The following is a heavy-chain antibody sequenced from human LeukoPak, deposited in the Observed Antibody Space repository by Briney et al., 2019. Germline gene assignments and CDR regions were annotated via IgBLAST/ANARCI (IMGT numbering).Heavy chain of an antibody. J-gene: IGHJ4*02. Sequence: NPSETLSLTCTVSGGSISSSSYYWGWIRQPPGKGLEWIGSIYYSGSTYYNPSLKSRVTISVDTSKNQFSLKLSSVTAADTAVYYCALNSYTVTSPDYFDYWGQGTLVTVSS. CDR2: IYYSGST. CDR3: ALNSYTVTSPDYFDY. D-gene: IGHD4-11*01. CDR1: GGSISSSSYY. V-gene: IGHV4-39*01.